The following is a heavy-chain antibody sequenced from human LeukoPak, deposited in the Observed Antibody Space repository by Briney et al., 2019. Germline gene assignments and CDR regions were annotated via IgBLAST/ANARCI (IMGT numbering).Heavy chain of an antibody. V-gene: IGHV3-21*01. Sequence: GGSLRLSCAASGFTFSSYSMNWVRQAPGKGLEWVSSISSSSSYIYYADSVKGRFTISRDNAKNSLYLQMISLRAEDTAVYYCARDLVVVPAAIFLYYYYGMDVWGQGTTVTVSS. J-gene: IGHJ6*02. CDR1: GFTFSSYS. CDR3: ARDLVVVPAAIFLYYYYGMDV. CDR2: ISSSSSYI. D-gene: IGHD2-2*01.